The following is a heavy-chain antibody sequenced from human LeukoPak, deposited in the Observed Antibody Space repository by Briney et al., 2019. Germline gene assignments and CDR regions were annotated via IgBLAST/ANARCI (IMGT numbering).Heavy chain of an antibody. J-gene: IGHJ6*03. CDR3: ARDRGTTVVLSYYYYYYMDV. V-gene: IGHV1-18*01. Sequence: ASVKVSCKASGYTFTSYGISWVRQAPGQGLEWMGWISAYNGNTNYAQKLQGRVTMTTDTSTSTAYMELRSLRSDDTAVYYCARDRGTTVVLSYYYYYYMDVWGKGTTVTVSS. CDR2: ISAYNGNT. D-gene: IGHD4-11*01. CDR1: GYTFTSYG.